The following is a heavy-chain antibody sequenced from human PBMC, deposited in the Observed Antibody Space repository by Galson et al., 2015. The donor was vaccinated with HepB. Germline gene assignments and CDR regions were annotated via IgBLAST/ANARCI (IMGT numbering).Heavy chain of an antibody. Sequence: SLRLSCAASGFTFSDYYMSWIRQAPGKGLEWVSYISSSGSTIYYADSVKGRFTISRDNAKNSLYLQMHSLRDEDTAVYYCAREGQGYCSGPSCPYSYYYGMDVWGRGTTVTVSS. CDR2: ISSSGSTI. J-gene: IGHJ6*02. V-gene: IGHV3-11*04. CDR1: GFTFSDYY. CDR3: AREGQGYCSGPSCPYSYYYGMDV. D-gene: IGHD2-2*01.